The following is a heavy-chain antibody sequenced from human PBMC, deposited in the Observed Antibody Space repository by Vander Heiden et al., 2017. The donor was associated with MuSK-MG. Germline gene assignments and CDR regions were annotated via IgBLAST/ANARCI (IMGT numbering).Heavy chain of an antibody. CDR3: AKSNNWNYAEC. D-gene: IGHD1-1*01. J-gene: IGHJ4*02. Sequence: QLLESGGGLVQPGGSLRLSCAASGFPFSPYAMGWVRHAPGKGLQWVSSMNGNGRNKYYSDSVKGRFTISRDNSKNTLYLQMNRMRAEDMAVYYCAKSNNWNYAECWGQGTLVADSS. CDR1: GFPFSPYA. V-gene: IGHV3-23*01. CDR2: MNGNGRNK.